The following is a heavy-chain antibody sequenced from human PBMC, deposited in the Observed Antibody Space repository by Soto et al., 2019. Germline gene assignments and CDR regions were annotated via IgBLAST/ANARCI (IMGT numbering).Heavy chain of an antibody. D-gene: IGHD3-10*01. CDR1: GFTFSTYA. V-gene: IGHV3-23*01. CDR2: LSGSGGTT. CDR3: AKQRAGYGSGSDTFYFDF. J-gene: IGHJ4*02. Sequence: GGSLRLSCSTSGFTFSTYAMNWVRRAPGKGLEWVSALSGSGGTTYYADSVRGRFTISRDNSKNTLFLQMSSLRAEDTALYYCAKQRAGYGSGSDTFYFDFCGQGTLVTVPS.